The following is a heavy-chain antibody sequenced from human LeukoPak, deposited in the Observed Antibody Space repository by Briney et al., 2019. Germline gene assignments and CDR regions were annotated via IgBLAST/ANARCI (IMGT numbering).Heavy chain of an antibody. D-gene: IGHD2/OR15-2a*01. Sequence: SETLSLTCTVSGGSLSSYYLTWVRQSPGKGLEWIGYFYNSVSTRYNPSLKSRVTISADTSKNQFSLNLNSVTAADTAVYYCARAPFYGYFDHWGQGTLVTVSS. CDR1: GGSLSSYY. CDR3: ARAPFYGYFDH. CDR2: FYNSVST. V-gene: IGHV4-59*01. J-gene: IGHJ4*02.